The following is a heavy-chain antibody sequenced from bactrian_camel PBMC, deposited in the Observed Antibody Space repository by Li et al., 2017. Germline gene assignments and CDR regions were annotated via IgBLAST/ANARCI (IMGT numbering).Heavy chain of an antibody. J-gene: IGHJ6*01. CDR2: IAGDGRT. Sequence: VQLVESGGGSVQDGGSLRLSCAASGATGSTYSMSWFRQGPGKEREGVAAIAGDGRTDYADSVKGRFTISRDGAKNIIELQMHSLKPEDTATYYCAAGQGVGWCLDVIRVGAEPDFDYWGHGTQVTVS. D-gene: IGHD5*01. V-gene: IGHV3S53*01. CDR3: AAGQGVGWCLDVIRVGAEPDFDY. CDR1: GATGSTYS.